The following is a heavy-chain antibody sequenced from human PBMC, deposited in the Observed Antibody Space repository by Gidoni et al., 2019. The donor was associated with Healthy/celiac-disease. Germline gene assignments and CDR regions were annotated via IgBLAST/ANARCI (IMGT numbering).Heavy chain of an antibody. V-gene: IGHV7-4-1*02. CDR1: GDTFTSYA. D-gene: IGHD3-16*01. J-gene: IGHJ4*02. Sequence: QVEVVQSGYELKKPGDSVEVSCKASGDTFTSYAMNWVRHATGQGLEWMGWINTNTGNPTYAKGFTERFVISLDATVSTPYLQISSLETEATAVVYYARHSRPYDYVWGCYRHWGQGTLVTVSS. CDR3: ARHSRPYDYVWGCYRH. CDR2: INTNTGNP.